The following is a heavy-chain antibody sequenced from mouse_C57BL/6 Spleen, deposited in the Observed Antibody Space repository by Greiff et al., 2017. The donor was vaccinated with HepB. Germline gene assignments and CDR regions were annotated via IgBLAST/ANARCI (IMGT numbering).Heavy chain of an antibody. V-gene: IGHV10-1*01. J-gene: IGHJ3*01. CDR2: IRSKSNNYAT. CDR1: GFSFNTYA. Sequence: EVLLVESGGGLVQPKGSLKLSCAASGFSFNTYAMNWVRQAPGKGLEWVARIRSKSNNYATYYADSVKDRFTISRDDSESLLYLQMNNVKTEDTAMYYCVRQGRYYDYDGAWFDYWGQGTLVTVSA. D-gene: IGHD2-4*01. CDR3: VRQGRYYDYDGAWFDY.